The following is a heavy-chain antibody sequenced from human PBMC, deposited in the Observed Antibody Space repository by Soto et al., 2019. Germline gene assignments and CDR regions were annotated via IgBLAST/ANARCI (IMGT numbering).Heavy chain of an antibody. CDR3: ARESKYDTSGYPPWFAP. CDR1: VASISSGGYY. J-gene: IGHJ5*02. Sequence: TLSLTCTVSVASISSGGYYWSWIRQHPGEGLEWIGYIYYSGSTSYNPSLKSRVTISVDTSKNQFSLKLSSVTDADTAVYYCARESKYDTSGYPPWFAPWGQGTLVTSPQ. D-gene: IGHD3-22*01. CDR2: IYYSGST. V-gene: IGHV4-31*03.